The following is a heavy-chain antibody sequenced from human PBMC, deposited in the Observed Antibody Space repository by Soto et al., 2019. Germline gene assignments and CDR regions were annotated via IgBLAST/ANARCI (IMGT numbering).Heavy chain of an antibody. J-gene: IGHJ3*02. Sequence: GGSLRLSCAASGFTFSSFAMHWVRQAPDKGLEWVAIMSYGGSNQYYADSVKGRFTISRDNSKNTLFLQMNSLSPEDTAVYYCARTPQPYGGARRAFDIWGQGTMVTVSS. CDR1: GFTFSSFA. D-gene: IGHD2-21*01. CDR3: ARTPQPYGGARRAFDI. CDR2: MSYGGSNQ. V-gene: IGHV3-30-3*01.